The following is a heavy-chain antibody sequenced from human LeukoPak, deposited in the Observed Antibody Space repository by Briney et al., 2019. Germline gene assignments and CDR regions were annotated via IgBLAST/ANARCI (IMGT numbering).Heavy chain of an antibody. Sequence: PGGSLRLSCAPSGFRFDTYDMVWLRQAPGKGLKWVSGISGGGDRTYYADSLQGRFTISRDNSKNTLHLQMNSLRVEDTAIYYFAFHAPGQGDHYLDYWGGGTLVTVSS. J-gene: IGHJ4*02. CDR3: AFHAPGQGDHYLDY. D-gene: IGHD3-16*01. CDR1: GFRFDTYD. V-gene: IGHV3-23*01. CDR2: ISGGGDRT.